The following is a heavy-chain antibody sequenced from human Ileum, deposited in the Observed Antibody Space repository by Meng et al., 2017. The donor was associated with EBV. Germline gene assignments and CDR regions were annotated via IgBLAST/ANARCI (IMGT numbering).Heavy chain of an antibody. V-gene: IGHV4-61*08. CDR1: GASVTSSGYY. CDR3: ARDLRVGGAFDY. J-gene: IGHJ4*02. D-gene: IGHD1-26*01. Sequence: LQQAGPGLVRPSETLPLTCTVSGASVTSSGYYWSWLRQSPGKGLEWLGYVNYNGDSTYNPSLKSRVTIFIDTSKKQFYLNLTSATAADTAIYYCARDLRVGGAFDYWGQGTLVTVSS. CDR2: VNYNGDS.